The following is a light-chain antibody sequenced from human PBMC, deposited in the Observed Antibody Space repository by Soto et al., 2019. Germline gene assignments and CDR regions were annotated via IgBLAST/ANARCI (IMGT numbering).Light chain of an antibody. CDR3: KSYAGSNTYV. CDR1: RSNIGSFA. CDR2: DNN. V-gene: IGLV1-44*01. J-gene: IGLJ1*01. Sequence: QSVLTQPPSASGTPGQRVTISCSGSRSNIGSFAVSWYQHLPGTAPRLLISDNNERPSGVPERFSGSKSGNTASLTVSGLQAADEADYFCKSYAGSNTYVFGSGTKLTVL.